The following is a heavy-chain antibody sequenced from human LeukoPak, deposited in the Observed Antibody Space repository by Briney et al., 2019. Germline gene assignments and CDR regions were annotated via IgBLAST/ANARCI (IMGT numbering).Heavy chain of an antibody. CDR3: ARELEYYGSGSLDY. CDR2: ISYDGSNK. J-gene: IGHJ4*02. V-gene: IGHV3-30-3*01. Sequence: GGSLRLSCAASGFTFSSYAMHWVRQAPGKGLEGVAVISYDGSNKYYADYVKGRFTMSRENSNNTLYLQMNSLRAEDTAVYYCARELEYYGSGSLDYWGQGTLVTVSS. CDR1: GFTFSSYA. D-gene: IGHD3-10*01.